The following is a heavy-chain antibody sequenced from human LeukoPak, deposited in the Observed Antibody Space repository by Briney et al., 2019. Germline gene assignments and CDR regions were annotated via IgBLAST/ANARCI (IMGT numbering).Heavy chain of an antibody. CDR3: ARDRLEDRYYYYYGMDV. CDR2: INASGGST. J-gene: IGHJ6*02. D-gene: IGHD1-1*01. CDR1: GYTFTSYY. V-gene: IGHV1-46*01. Sequence: ASVKVSCKASGYTFTSYYMHWVRQAPGQGLEWMGIINASGGSTSYAQKFQGRVTMTRDTSTSTVYMELSSLRPEDTAVYYCARDRLEDRYYYYYGMDVWGQGTTVTVSS.